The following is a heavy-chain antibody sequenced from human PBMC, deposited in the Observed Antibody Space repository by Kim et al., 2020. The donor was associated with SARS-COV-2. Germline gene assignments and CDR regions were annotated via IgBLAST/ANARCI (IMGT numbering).Heavy chain of an antibody. Sequence: GGSLRLSCAASGFTVSSNYMSWVRQAPGKGLEWVSVIYSGGSTYYADSVKGRFTISRHNSKNTLYLQMNSLRAEDTAVYYCARAGYYDSSGYYAFDYWGQGTLVTVSS. CDR1: GFTVSSNY. D-gene: IGHD3-22*01. CDR3: ARAGYYDSSGYYAFDY. J-gene: IGHJ4*02. V-gene: IGHV3-53*04. CDR2: IYSGGST.